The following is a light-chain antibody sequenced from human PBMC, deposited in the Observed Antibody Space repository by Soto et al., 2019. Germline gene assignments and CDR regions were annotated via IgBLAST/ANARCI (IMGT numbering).Light chain of an antibody. CDR1: QGVSTF. Sequence: DIQMTQSPSSLSASIGDRLIITCRTSQGVSTFLNWYRQKAGEAPRLLIYTASSLQSGVPSRFSGGGSGTEFTLTIISLQPEDFGTYFCQQSYSSPFTFGPGTRVDVK. CDR3: QQSYSSPFT. CDR2: TAS. J-gene: IGKJ3*01. V-gene: IGKV1-39*01.